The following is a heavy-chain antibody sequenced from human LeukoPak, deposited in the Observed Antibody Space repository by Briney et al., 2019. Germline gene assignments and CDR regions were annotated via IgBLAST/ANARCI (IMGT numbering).Heavy chain of an antibody. J-gene: IGHJ4*02. CDR2: ISGSGGST. CDR1: GFTFSSYA. D-gene: IGHD2-21*01. Sequence: GGSLRLSCAASGFTFSSYAMSWVRQAPGKGLEWDSAISGSGGSTYYADSVKGRFTISSDNSKNTLYLQMNSLRAEDTAVYYCAKDTQATIPPLGYWGQETLVTVSS. V-gene: IGHV3-23*01. CDR3: AKDTQATIPPLGY.